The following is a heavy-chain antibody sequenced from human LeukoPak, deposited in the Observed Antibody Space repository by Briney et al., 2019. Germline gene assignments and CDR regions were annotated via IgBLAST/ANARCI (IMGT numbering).Heavy chain of an antibody. CDR3: ARRIAAAGVGIVY. CDR1: GYTFTTYD. D-gene: IGHD6-13*01. V-gene: IGHV1-8*01. Sequence: ASVKVSCKASGYTFTTYDINWVRQATGQGLEWMGWMNPNSGNTGYAQKFQGRVTMTRNPSISTAYMELSSLTSEDTAVYYCARRIAAAGVGIVYWGQGTLATVSS. CDR2: MNPNSGNT. J-gene: IGHJ4*02.